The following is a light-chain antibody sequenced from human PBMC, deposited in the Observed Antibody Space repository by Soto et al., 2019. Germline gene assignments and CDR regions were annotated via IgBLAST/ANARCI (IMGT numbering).Light chain of an antibody. CDR2: EVA. Sequence: QSVLTQPASVSGSPGQSITISCTGTSSDFGSYDLVSWYQQRPGRAPRLMIFEVAKRPSGISTRFSGSKSGNTASLTISGLQAVDEADYFCCSYTSTNTLVFGGGTKLTVL. J-gene: IGLJ2*01. V-gene: IGLV2-23*02. CDR1: SSDFGSYDL. CDR3: CSYTSTNTLV.